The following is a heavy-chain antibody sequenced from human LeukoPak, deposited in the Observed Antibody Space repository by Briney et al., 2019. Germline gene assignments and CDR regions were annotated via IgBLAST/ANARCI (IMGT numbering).Heavy chain of an antibody. J-gene: IGHJ4*02. CDR1: GFTFSSYA. CDR3: VKDKEGTWGDC. Sequence: GGSLRLPCSASGFTFSSYAMHWVRQAPGKGLEYVSSISSIGVGTYYADSVKGRFTISRDNSKNTLYLQMSSLRVEDTAVYYCVKDKEGTWGDCWGQGTLVTVSS. V-gene: IGHV3-64D*06. D-gene: IGHD3-16*01. CDR2: ISSIGVGT.